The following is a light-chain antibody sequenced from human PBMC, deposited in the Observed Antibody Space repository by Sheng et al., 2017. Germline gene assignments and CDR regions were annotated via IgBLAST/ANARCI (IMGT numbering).Light chain of an antibody. CDR2: DVT. CDR1: SSDVDGYNY. J-gene: IGLJ3*02. CDR3: SSYRSSLLV. V-gene: IGLV2-14*01. Sequence: QSALTQPASVSGSPGQSITISCIGTSSDVDGYNYVSWYQQHPGKAPKLMIYDVTKRPSGVSNRFSGSKSGNTASLTISGLQAEDEADYYCSSYRSSLLVFGGGTKVTVL.